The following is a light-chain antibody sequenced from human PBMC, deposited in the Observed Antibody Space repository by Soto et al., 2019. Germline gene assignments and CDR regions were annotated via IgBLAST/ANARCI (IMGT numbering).Light chain of an antibody. V-gene: IGLV1-40*01. Sequence: QSVLTQPPSVSGAPGQRVTISCTGSSSNIGAGYDVHWYQQLPGTATKLLIYVNINRPSGVPDRFSGSKSGTSASLAITGLQAEDEADYDCQSYDSSRSGYVFGTGTKVTVL. CDR2: VNI. CDR1: SSNIGAGYD. J-gene: IGLJ1*01. CDR3: QSYDSSRSGYV.